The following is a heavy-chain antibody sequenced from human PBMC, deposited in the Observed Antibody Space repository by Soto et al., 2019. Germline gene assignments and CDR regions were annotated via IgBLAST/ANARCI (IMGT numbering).Heavy chain of an antibody. CDR2: ISGSGGST. CDR3: ANQRYYDFWRGYYEDWFDP. CDR1: GFTFSNYA. V-gene: IGHV3-23*01. J-gene: IGHJ5*02. D-gene: IGHD3-3*01. Sequence: EVQLLESGGGLVQPGGSLRLSCAASGFTFSNYAMSWVRQAPGKGLEWVSAISGSGGSTSYADSVKGRFTISRDNSKNTLYLQRNSLRAEDPAIYYCANQRYYDFWRGYYEDWFDPWGQGTLVTVSS.